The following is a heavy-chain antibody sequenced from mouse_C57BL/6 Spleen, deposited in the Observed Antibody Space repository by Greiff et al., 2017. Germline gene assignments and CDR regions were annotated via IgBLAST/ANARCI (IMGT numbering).Heavy chain of an antibody. D-gene: IGHD1-1*01. CDR3: ARGLLRDFDV. V-gene: IGHV3-6*01. J-gene: IGHJ1*03. CDR1: GYSITSGYY. Sequence: EVQRVESGPGLVKPSQSLSLTCSVTGYSITSGYYWNWIRQLPGNLLEWMGFISSDGSNHYNPSLKNRIPITRDTSKNQFFLKLNSVTTEDTATYCCARGLLRDFDVWGTGTTVTVSS. CDR2: ISSDGSN.